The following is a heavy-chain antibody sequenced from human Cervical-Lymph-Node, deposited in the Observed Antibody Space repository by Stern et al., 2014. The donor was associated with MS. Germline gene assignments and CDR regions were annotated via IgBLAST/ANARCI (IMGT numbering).Heavy chain of an antibody. J-gene: IGHJ4*02. V-gene: IGHV1-58*01. CDR2: IVVGSGNT. Sequence: QLQQSGPEVKKPGTSVKVSCKASGFTFTSSAVQWVRQARGQRLAWVGWIVVGSGNTNYAQKFQERVTITRDMSTSTAYMELSSLRSEDTAVYYCAAGSSSWYYFDYWGQGTLVTVSS. D-gene: IGHD6-13*01. CDR3: AAGSSSWYYFDY. CDR1: GFTFTSSA.